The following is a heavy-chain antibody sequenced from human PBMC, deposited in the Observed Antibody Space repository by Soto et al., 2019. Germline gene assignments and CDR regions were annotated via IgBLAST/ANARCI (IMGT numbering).Heavy chain of an antibody. Sequence: QVQLVQSGPEMKKPGSAVKVSCKASGSTFNTYAMNWVRQVPGQGLEWMGGIFPMFDVPRYAQKFQGRVTIILDESSTTAYMDLSNLRFDDTAVYYCARSVGSGGVIGGFDYWGQGTLVSV. CDR1: GSTFNTYA. CDR3: ARSVGSGGVIGGFDY. J-gene: IGHJ4*02. CDR2: IFPMFDVP. V-gene: IGHV1-69*19. D-gene: IGHD3-16*02.